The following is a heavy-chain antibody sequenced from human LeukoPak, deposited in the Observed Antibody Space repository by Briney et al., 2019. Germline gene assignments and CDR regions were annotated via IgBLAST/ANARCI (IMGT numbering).Heavy chain of an antibody. CDR2: IKSQTDGGTT. Sequence: PGGSLRLSCAASGFTFNNAWMNWVRQAPGKGLEWVGHIKSQTDGGTTDYAAPVKGRFTVSRDDSKNTLYLQMNSLKTEDTAVYYCTTGVLRGVIYWGQGTLVTVSS. CDR3: TTGVLRGVIY. J-gene: IGHJ4*02. V-gene: IGHV3-15*01. CDR1: GFTFNNAW. D-gene: IGHD3-10*01.